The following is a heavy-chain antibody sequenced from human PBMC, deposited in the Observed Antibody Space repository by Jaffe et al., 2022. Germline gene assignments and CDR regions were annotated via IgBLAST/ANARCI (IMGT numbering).Heavy chain of an antibody. Sequence: QLQLQESGPGLVKPSETLSLTCTVSGGSISSSSYYWGWIRQPPGKGLEWIGSIYYSGSTYYNPSLKSRVTISVDTSKNQFSLKLSSVTAADTAVYYCARHGMDTAAVAGTFVGLEELPLDYWGQGTLVTVSS. CDR2: IYYSGST. CDR3: ARHGMDTAAVAGTFVGLEELPLDY. CDR1: GGSISSSSYY. V-gene: IGHV4-39*01. J-gene: IGHJ4*02. D-gene: IGHD6-19*01.